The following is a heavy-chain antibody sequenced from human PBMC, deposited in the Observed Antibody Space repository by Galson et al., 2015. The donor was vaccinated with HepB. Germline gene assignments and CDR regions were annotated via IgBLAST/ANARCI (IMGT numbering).Heavy chain of an antibody. D-gene: IGHD2-2*01. CDR1: GFTFDDYA. Sequence: SLRLSCAASGFTFDDYAMHWVRQAPGKGLEWVSGISWNSGSIGYADSVKGRFTISRDNAKNSLYLQMNSLGAEDTALYYCAKARSLGYCSSTSCRGEFDYWGQGTLVTVSS. CDR2: ISWNSGSI. CDR3: AKARSLGYCSSTSCRGEFDY. J-gene: IGHJ4*02. V-gene: IGHV3-9*01.